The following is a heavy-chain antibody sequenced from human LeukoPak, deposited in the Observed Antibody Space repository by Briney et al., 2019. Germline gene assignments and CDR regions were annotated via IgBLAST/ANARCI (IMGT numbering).Heavy chain of an antibody. V-gene: IGHV3-23*01. D-gene: IGHD6-13*01. Sequence: GGSLRLSCAASGLSFSSFAMSWVRQGPARGLEWVSSIRGNGETFYADSVKGRFTISRDNSKNTLYLQMNSLRAEDTAVYYCARDSLYYSSNWSIDYWGQGTLVTVSS. CDR3: ARDSLYYSSNWSIDY. J-gene: IGHJ4*02. CDR1: GLSFSSFA. CDR2: IRGNGET.